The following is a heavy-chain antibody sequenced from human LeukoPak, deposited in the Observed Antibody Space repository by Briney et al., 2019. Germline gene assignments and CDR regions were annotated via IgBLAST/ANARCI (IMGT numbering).Heavy chain of an antibody. D-gene: IGHD3-10*01. J-gene: IGHJ5*02. Sequence: GGSLRLSCAASGFTFSYYALTWVRQAPGKGLEWVAVISYDGSNKYNADSVKGRFIISRDNPRNTLYLQMNILRTEDTAVYYCAKEGTPQVSTWYDLWGQGTQVIVSS. CDR2: ISYDGSNK. CDR3: AKEGTPQVSTWYDL. V-gene: IGHV3-30-3*01. CDR1: GFTFSYYA.